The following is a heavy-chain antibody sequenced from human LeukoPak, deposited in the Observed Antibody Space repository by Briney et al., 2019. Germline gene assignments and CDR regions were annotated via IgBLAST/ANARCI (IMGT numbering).Heavy chain of an antibody. CDR1: EFTFSSYW. D-gene: IGHD6-6*01. CDR3: ARGGAVRPDY. CDR2: INEDGSVK. J-gene: IGHJ4*02. V-gene: IGHV3-7*01. Sequence: GGSLRLSCAASEFTFSSYWMSWVRQAPGKGLEWVANINEDGSVKDYVDSVKGRYTISRDNARNSLYLQMNSLRAEDTAVYYCARGGAVRPDYWGQGTLVTVSS.